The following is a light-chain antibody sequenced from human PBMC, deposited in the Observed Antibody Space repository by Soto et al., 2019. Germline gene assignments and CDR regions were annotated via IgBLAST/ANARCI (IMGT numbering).Light chain of an antibody. J-gene: IGKJ4*01. Sequence: EIVLTQSPGTLSLSPGERATLSCRASQSVSSNYLAWYQQKPGQAPRLLFYGASSRATGIPDRFSGSGSGTDFTLTISRLEPEDFAVYYFQQYGSSPTFGGGTKVEIK. CDR2: GAS. CDR3: QQYGSSPT. CDR1: QSVSSNY. V-gene: IGKV3-20*01.